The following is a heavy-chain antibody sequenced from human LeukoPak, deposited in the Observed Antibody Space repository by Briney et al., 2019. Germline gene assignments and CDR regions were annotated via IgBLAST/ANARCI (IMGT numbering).Heavy chain of an antibody. CDR3: ARFLPYYDILTGYIPYYYYGMDV. Sequence: GASVKVSCKASGYTFTSYGISWVRQAPGQGLEWMGWISAYNGNTNYAQKLQGRVTMTTDTSTSTAYMELRSLRSDDTAVYYCARFLPYYDILTGYIPYYYYGMDVWGQGTTVTVSS. D-gene: IGHD3-9*01. CDR2: ISAYNGNT. CDR1: GYTFTSYG. J-gene: IGHJ6*02. V-gene: IGHV1-18*01.